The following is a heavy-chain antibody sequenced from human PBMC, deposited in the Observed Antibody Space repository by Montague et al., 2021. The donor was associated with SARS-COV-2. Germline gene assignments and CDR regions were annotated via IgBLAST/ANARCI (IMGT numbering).Heavy chain of an antibody. CDR1: GFSLNIYD. CDR2: IGPTGKT. CDR3: ASRAVGIHGLQN. J-gene: IGHJ4*02. Sequence: SLRLSCAISGFSLNIYDMYWVRQTPGGGLECVSLIGPTGKTFYAGSVKGRFTISRDRANDALYLHMNSLTAGDAGVYYCASRAVGIHGLQNWGRGTLVTVSS. D-gene: IGHD2-21*01. V-gene: IGHV3-13*01.